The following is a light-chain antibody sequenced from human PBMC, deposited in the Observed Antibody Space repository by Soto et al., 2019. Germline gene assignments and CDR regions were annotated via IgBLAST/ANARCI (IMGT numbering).Light chain of an antibody. Sequence: VLTQPASVSGSPGQSITISCTGTSSDIGGYKYVSWYQQHPGKAPKLMIYGVTYRPSGVSDRFSGSKSGNTASLTVSGLQAEDEADYYCSSYTSSGTLYVFGTGTKLTVL. CDR3: SSYTSSGTLYV. V-gene: IGLV2-14*01. J-gene: IGLJ1*01. CDR2: GVT. CDR1: SSDIGGYKY.